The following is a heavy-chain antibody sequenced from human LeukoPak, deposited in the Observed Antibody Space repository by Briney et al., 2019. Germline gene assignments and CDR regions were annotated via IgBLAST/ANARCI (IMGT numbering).Heavy chain of an antibody. CDR3: ANPIPDAPVDY. CDR2: ISGSGGST. CDR1: GFTFSSYA. Sequence: GGSLRLSCAASGFTFSSYAMSWVRQDPGKGLEWVSAISGSGGSTYYADSVKGRFTISRDNSKNTLYLQMNSLRAEDTAVYYYANPIPDAPVDYWGQGTLVTVSS. J-gene: IGHJ4*02. D-gene: IGHD1-14*01. V-gene: IGHV3-23*01.